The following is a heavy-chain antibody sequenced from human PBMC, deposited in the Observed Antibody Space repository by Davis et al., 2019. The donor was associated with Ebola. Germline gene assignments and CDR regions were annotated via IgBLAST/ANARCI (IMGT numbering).Heavy chain of an antibody. CDR2: ISSSSSYI. V-gene: IGHV3-21*01. CDR3: AREDTLGYCSGGSCYSSNWFDP. Sequence: PGGSLRLSCAASGFTFSSYSMNWVRQAPGKGLEWVSSISSSSSYIYYADSVKGRFTISRDNAKNSLYLQMNSLRAEDTAVYYCAREDTLGYCSGGSCYSSNWFDPWGQGTLVTVSS. J-gene: IGHJ5*02. CDR1: GFTFSSYS. D-gene: IGHD2-15*01.